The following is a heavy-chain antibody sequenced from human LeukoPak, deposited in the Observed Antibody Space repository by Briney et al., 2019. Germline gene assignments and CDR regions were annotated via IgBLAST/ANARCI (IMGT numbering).Heavy chain of an antibody. CDR1: GFTFSSYA. Sequence: GGSLRLSCSASGFTFSSYAMHWVRQAPGKGREYVSAISSNGGSTYYADSVKGRFTISRDNSKNTLYLQMSSLRAEDTAVYYCVKVPPGEGFGEMDVWGKGTTVTVSS. CDR3: VKVPPGEGFGEMDV. J-gene: IGHJ6*04. CDR2: ISSNGGST. V-gene: IGHV3-64D*06. D-gene: IGHD3-10*01.